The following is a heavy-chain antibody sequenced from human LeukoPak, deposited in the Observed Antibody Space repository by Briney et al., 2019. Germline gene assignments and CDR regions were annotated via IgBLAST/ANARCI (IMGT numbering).Heavy chain of an antibody. CDR3: ARDTVTTFRFRDYQHYGMDV. J-gene: IGHJ6*02. D-gene: IGHD4-17*01. CDR2: IYSGGST. CDR1: GFTVSSNY. Sequence: GGSLRLSCAASGFTVSSNYMSWVRQAPGKGLEWVSVIYSGGSTYYADSVKGRFTISRDNSKNTLYLQMNSLRAEDTAVFHCARDTVTTFRFRDYQHYGMDVWGQGTTVTVSS. V-gene: IGHV3-53*01.